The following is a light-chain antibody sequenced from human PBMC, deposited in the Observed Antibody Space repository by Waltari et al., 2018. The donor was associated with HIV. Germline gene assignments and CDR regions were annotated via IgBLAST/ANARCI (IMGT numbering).Light chain of an antibody. J-gene: IGKJ2*01. CDR2: DAA. Sequence: DIQMTQSPSSMSASVADEDTITCRATHFISTSLAWYQQRPNRAPKLLIFDAARLQSAAPSRFSSRGSATPYTLTNNSLQPEDVVTYYCQQANSFPPTFGQGT. CDR1: HFISTS. CDR3: QQANSFPPT. V-gene: IGKV1-12*01.